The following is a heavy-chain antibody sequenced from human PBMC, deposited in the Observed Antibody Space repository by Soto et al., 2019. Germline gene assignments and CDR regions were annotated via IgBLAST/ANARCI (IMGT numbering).Heavy chain of an antibody. CDR1: GFRLSDNA. CDR2: IRSKPSGATT. V-gene: IGHV3-49*03. CDR3: TRDRLGYCSSSSCYAFDI. J-gene: IGHJ3*02. D-gene: IGHD2-2*01. Sequence: HPGGSLRLSCTASGFRLSDNAMIWFRQAPGKGLEWVGFIRSKPSGATTEYAASVKGRFSISRDDSENVAYLQMDSLKIEDTAVYYCTRDRLGYCSSSSCYAFDIWGQGTEVTVSS.